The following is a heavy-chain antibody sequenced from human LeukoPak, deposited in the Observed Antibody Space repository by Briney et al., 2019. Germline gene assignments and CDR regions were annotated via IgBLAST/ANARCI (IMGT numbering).Heavy chain of an antibody. CDR1: GGPIGSGGYY. V-gene: IGHV4-31*03. CDR3: ARYCSGGSCYRNWFDP. J-gene: IGHJ5*02. CDR2: IYYSGST. Sequence: SQTLSLTCTVSGGPIGSGGYYWSWIRQHPGKGLEWIGYIYYSGSTYYNPSLKSRVTISVDTSKNQFSLKLSSVTAADTAVYYCARYCSGGSCYRNWFDPWGQGTLVTVSS. D-gene: IGHD2-15*01.